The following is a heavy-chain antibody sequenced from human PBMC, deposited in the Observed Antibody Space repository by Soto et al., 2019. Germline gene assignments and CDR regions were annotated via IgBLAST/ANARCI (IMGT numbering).Heavy chain of an antibody. Sequence: GGSLRLSCAASGFSFGRYGIHWVRQAPGKGLEWVAVISYDESTTFYADSVKGRFTISRDNSKNTLFLQMNSLRPEDTAVYYCSKAMIGSYDSDAFDVWGQGTMVTV. D-gene: IGHD3-22*01. J-gene: IGHJ3*01. CDR3: SKAMIGSYDSDAFDV. V-gene: IGHV3-30*18. CDR1: GFSFGRYG. CDR2: ISYDESTT.